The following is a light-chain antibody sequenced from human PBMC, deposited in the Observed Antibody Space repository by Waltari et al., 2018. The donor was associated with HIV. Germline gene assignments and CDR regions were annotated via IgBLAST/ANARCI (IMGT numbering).Light chain of an antibody. CDR3: QQRSSFWT. V-gene: IGKV3-11*01. Sequence: EIVLTQSPATLSLSPGERATLSCRASQSVSSYLAWYQQKPGQAPRLLIYDASNRATGIPARFSGSGSGTDFTLTISSLEPEDFAVYYCQQRSSFWTFGQGTKVEIK. CDR1: QSVSSY. J-gene: IGKJ1*01. CDR2: DAS.